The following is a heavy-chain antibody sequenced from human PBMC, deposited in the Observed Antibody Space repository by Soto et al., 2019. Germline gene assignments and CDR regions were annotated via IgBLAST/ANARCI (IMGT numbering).Heavy chain of an antibody. CDR1: GFTFSSYA. J-gene: IGHJ4*02. Sequence: GGSLRLSCSASGFTFSSYAMHWVRQAPGKGLEYVSAISSNGGSTYYADSVKGRFTISRDNSKNTLYLQMSSLRAEDTAVYYCVKPSIYGDYLIDYWGQGTLVTVSS. CDR2: ISSNGGST. CDR3: VKPSIYGDYLIDY. D-gene: IGHD4-17*01. V-gene: IGHV3-64D*08.